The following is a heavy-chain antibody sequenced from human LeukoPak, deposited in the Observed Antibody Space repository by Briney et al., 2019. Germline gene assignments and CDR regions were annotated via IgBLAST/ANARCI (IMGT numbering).Heavy chain of an antibody. CDR2: IYYSGST. D-gene: IGHD3-22*01. CDR3: ARGADSSGYYSIFYFDY. CDR1: GVSISSYY. V-gene: IGHV4-59*01. Sequence: SETLSLTCTVSGVSISSYYWNWIRQPPGKGLEWIGYIYYSGSTNYNPSLKSRVTISVDTSKNQFSLKLSPVSAADTAVYYCARGADSSGYYSIFYFDYWGQGTLVTVSS. J-gene: IGHJ4*02.